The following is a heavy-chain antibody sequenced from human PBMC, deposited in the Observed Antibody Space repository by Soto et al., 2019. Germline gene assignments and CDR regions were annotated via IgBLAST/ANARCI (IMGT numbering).Heavy chain of an antibody. CDR1: GYTFTSYA. CDR2: INAGNGNT. Sequence: ASVKVSCKASGYTFTSYAMHWVRQAPGQRLEWMGWINAGNGNTKYSQKFQGRVTITRDTSASTAYMELSSLRSEDTAVYCCARDFLAGNYDFWSAAFDIWGQGTMVTVSS. D-gene: IGHD3-3*01. V-gene: IGHV1-3*01. J-gene: IGHJ3*02. CDR3: ARDFLAGNYDFWSAAFDI.